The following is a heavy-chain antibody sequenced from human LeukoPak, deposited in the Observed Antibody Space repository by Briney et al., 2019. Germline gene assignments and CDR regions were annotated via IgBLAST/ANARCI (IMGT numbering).Heavy chain of an antibody. D-gene: IGHD3-10*01. Sequence: GGSLRLSCAASGFTFSNYWMTWVRQAPGKGLEWVANIKPDGSDKYYVDSVKGRFTISRDNSKNTLYLQMNSLRAEDTAVYYCAKDPWFGESWGQGTLVTVSS. CDR1: GFTFSNYW. CDR3: AKDPWFGES. CDR2: IKPDGSDK. V-gene: IGHV3-7*03. J-gene: IGHJ5*02.